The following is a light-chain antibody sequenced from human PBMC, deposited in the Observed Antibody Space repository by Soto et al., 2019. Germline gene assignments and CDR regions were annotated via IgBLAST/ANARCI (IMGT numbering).Light chain of an antibody. CDR2: EVT. CDR3: SSYRGSSTLT. V-gene: IGLV2-14*01. Sequence: QSALTQPASVSGSPGQSITISCTGTSNDVGAYDYVSWYQQHPGKAPKLIIYEVTYRPSGVSNRFSGSQSGNTASLTISGLQAGDEADYYCSSYRGSSTLTFGGGTKLTVL. J-gene: IGLJ2*01. CDR1: SNDVGAYDY.